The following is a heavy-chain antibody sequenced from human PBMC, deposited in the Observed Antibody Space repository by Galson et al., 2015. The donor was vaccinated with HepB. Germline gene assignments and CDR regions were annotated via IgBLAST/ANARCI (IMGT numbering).Heavy chain of an antibody. Sequence: SLRLSCAASGFTFSSYWMSWVRQAPGKGLEWVANIKQDGSEEYYVDSVKGRFTISRDNAKNSLYLQMNSLRAEDTAVYYCAREGELRAFDYWGQGTLVTVSS. CDR3: AREGELRAFDY. CDR1: GFTFSSYW. CDR2: IKQDGSEE. J-gene: IGHJ4*02. D-gene: IGHD1-26*01. V-gene: IGHV3-7*03.